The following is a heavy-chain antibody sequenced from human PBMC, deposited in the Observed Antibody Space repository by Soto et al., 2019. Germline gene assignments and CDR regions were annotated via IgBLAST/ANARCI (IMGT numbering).Heavy chain of an antibody. CDR1: GGSISSSSYY. CDR2: IYYSGST. CDR3: ALYGDYGGAAEYFQH. Sequence: PSETLSLTCTVSGGSISSSSYYWGWIRQPPGKGLEWIGYIYYSGSTNYNPSLKSRVTISVDTSKNQFSLKLSSVTAADTAVYYCALYGDYGGAAEYFQHWGQGTLVTVSS. J-gene: IGHJ1*01. D-gene: IGHD4-17*01. V-gene: IGHV4-61*05.